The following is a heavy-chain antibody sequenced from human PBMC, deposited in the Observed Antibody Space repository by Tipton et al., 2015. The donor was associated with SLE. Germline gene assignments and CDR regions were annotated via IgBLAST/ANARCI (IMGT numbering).Heavy chain of an antibody. CDR2: IYNTGSS. CDR1: GGSMSYHY. V-gene: IGHV4-59*08. Sequence: TLSLTCSVSGGSMSYHYWSWIRQPPGKGLEWIGYIYNTGSSNYNPSLKSRVTISVDTSKNQFSLKLSSVTAADTAVYYCARGPPFMEWERNWFDPWGQGTQVTVSS. CDR3: ARGPPFMEWERNWFDP. D-gene: IGHD3-3*02. J-gene: IGHJ5*02.